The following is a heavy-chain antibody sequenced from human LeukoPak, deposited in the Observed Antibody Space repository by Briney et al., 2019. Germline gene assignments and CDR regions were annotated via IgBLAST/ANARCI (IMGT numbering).Heavy chain of an antibody. Sequence: SETLSLTCTVSGGSVSSGSYYWSWIRQPPGKGLEWIGYIYYSGSTNYNPSLKSRVTISVDTSKNQFSLKLSSVTAADTAVYYCARAPRTYGNNGQLDYWGQGTLVTVSS. V-gene: IGHV4-61*01. J-gene: IGHJ4*02. CDR3: ARAPRTYGNNGQLDY. CDR1: GGSVSSGSYY. CDR2: IYYSGST. D-gene: IGHD1/OR15-1a*01.